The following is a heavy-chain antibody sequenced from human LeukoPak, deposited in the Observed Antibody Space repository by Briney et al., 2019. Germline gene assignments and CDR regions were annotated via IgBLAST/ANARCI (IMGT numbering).Heavy chain of an antibody. CDR3: AREGRIAVAEALGRYYFDY. V-gene: IGHV3-33*01. D-gene: IGHD6-19*01. J-gene: IGHJ4*02. CDR2: IWYDGSNK. CDR1: GFTFSSYG. Sequence: GSLRLSCAASGFTFSSYGMHWVRQAPGKGLEWVAVIWYDGSNKYYADSVKGRFTISRDNSKNTLYLQMNSLRAEDTAVYYCAREGRIAVAEALGRYYFDYWGQGTLVTVSS.